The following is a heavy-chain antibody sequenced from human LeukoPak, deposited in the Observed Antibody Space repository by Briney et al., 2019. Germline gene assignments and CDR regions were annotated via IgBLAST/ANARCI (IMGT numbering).Heavy chain of an antibody. V-gene: IGHV3-23*01. J-gene: IGHJ5*02. D-gene: IGHD6-13*01. CDR3: AKMSGSSWYGVVPNWFDP. Sequence: GGSLRLSCAASGFTFSSYAMSWVRQAPGKGLEWVSAISGSGGSTYYADSVKGRFTISRDNSKNTLYLQMNSLRAEDTAVYYCAKMSGSSWYGVVPNWFDPWGQGTLVTVSS. CDR2: ISGSGGST. CDR1: GFTFSSYA.